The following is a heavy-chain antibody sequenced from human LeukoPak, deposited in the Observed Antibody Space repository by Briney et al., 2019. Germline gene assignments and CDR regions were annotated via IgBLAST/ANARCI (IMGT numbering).Heavy chain of an antibody. J-gene: IGHJ5*02. CDR2: ISAYNGNT. V-gene: IGHV1-18*01. CDR1: GYTFTSYG. CDR3: ARDIVVVPAAIQNNWFDP. Sequence: ASVTVSCKASGYTFTSYGISWVRQAPGQGLEWMGWISAYNGNTNYAQKLQGRVTMTTDTSTSTAYMELRSLRSDDTAVYYCARDIVVVPAAIQNNWFDPWGQGTLVTVSS. D-gene: IGHD2-2*02.